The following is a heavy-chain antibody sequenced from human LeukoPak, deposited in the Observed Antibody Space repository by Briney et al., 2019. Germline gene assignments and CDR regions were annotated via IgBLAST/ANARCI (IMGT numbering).Heavy chain of an antibody. D-gene: IGHD3-9*01. J-gene: IGHJ4*02. CDR1: GFTFSSYS. V-gene: IGHV3-48*01. Sequence: GGSLRLSCAASGFTFSSYSMNWVRQAPGKGLEWVSYISSSSTIYYADSVKGRFTISRDNAKNSLYLQMNSLRAEDTAVYYCARVKLNYDILTGYYSSFDYWGQGTLVTVSS. CDR2: ISSSSTI. CDR3: ARVKLNYDILTGYYSSFDY.